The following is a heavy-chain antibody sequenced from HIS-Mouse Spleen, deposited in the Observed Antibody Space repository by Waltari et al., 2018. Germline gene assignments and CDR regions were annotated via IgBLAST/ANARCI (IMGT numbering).Heavy chain of an antibody. V-gene: IGHV4-39*07. D-gene: IGHD6-13*01. CDR3: AREIPYSSSWYDWYFDL. CDR1: GGSISSSSYY. Sequence: QLQLQESGPGLVKPSETLSLTCTVSGGSISSSSYYWGWIRQPPGKGLEWIGSIYYSGRHYYNPSRKMRVTISVDTSKNQFSLKLSSVTAADTAVYYCAREIPYSSSWYDWYFDLWGRGTLVTVSS. CDR2: IYYSGRH. J-gene: IGHJ2*01.